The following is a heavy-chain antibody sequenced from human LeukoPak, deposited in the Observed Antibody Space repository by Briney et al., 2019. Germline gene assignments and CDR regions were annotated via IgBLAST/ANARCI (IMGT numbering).Heavy chain of an antibody. J-gene: IGHJ4*02. CDR3: ARGTMVRGPLVY. V-gene: IGHV3-30*04. D-gene: IGHD3-10*01. Sequence: PGGSLRLSCAASGFTFSSYAMHWVRQAPGKGLEWVAVISYGGSNKYYADSVKGRFTISRDNSKNTLYLQMNSLRAEDTAVYYCARGTMVRGPLVYWGQGTLVTVSS. CDR2: ISYGGSNK. CDR1: GFTFSSYA.